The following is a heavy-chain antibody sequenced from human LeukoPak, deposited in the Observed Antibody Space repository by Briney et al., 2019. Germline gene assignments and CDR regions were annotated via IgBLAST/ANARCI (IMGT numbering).Heavy chain of an antibody. Sequence: ASVKVSCKASGYTFTSYGISWVRQAPGQGREWMGWISAYNGNTNYAQKLQGRVTMTTDTSTSTAYMELRSLRSDDTAVYYCARVDWAAAAYYFDYWGQGTLVTVSS. J-gene: IGHJ4*02. CDR2: ISAYNGNT. D-gene: IGHD6-13*01. CDR1: GYTFTSYG. V-gene: IGHV1-18*01. CDR3: ARVDWAAAAYYFDY.